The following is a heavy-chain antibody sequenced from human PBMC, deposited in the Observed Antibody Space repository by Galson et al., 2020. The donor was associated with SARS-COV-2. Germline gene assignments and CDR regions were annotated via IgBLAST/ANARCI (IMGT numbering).Heavy chain of an antibody. CDR3: ARAGTWYDAFDL. Sequence: SETLSLTCTVSGGSIISGRYYWTWIRQPAGRGLEWIGRAFSSGNTKYSPPLKSRVIISVDTSENQLSLKLDSVTAADAAIYYCARAGTWYDAFDLWCQGTMVTVSS. V-gene: IGHV4-61*02. D-gene: IGHD6-13*01. CDR1: GGSIISGRYY. CDR2: AFSSGNT. J-gene: IGHJ3*01.